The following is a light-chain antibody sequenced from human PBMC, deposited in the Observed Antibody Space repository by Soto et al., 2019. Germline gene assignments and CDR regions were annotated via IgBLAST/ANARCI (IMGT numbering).Light chain of an antibody. V-gene: IGKV3-20*01. CDR2: GTL. Sequence: EIVLTQSPATLSLSPGDRATLSCRASLSLPSRSLAWYQQKPGQAPRLVIYGTLSRAAGIPDRFAGSGSGTDFTLTISRLEPEDFAVYYCHQYDTSPLTFGGGTKVDIK. J-gene: IGKJ4*01. CDR3: HQYDTSPLT. CDR1: LSLPSRS.